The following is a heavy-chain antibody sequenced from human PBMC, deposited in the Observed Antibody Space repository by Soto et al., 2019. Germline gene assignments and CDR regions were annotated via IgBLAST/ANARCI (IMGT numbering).Heavy chain of an antibody. D-gene: IGHD3-10*01. J-gene: IGHJ4*02. CDR1: GGSISSGDYY. CDR3: ARAQGSGFLVS. V-gene: IGHV4-30-4*01. CDR2: IYYSGST. Sequence: QVQLQESGPGLVKPSQTLSLTCTVSGGSISSGDYYWSWIRQPPGKGLEWIGYIYYSGSTYYNPSLKRRATISADTAKNQFSLKLSSVPAADTAVYYCARAQGSGFLVSWGQGTLVTASS.